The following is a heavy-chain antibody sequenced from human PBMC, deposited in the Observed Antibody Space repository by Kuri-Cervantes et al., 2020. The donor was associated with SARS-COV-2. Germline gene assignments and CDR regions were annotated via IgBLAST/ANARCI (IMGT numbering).Heavy chain of an antibody. CDR2: LDTSGST. D-gene: IGHD6-13*01. J-gene: IGHJ4*02. Sequence: SETLSLTCAVSGVSVSGGTYYWSWIRQPAGKGLEWIGHLDTSGSTTYNPSLKSRVTISLDTSNNQVSLKLSSVTAADTAVYYCASSSWYKYYFDYWGQGTLVTVSS. CDR3: ASSSWYKYYFDY. V-gene: IGHV4-61*10. CDR1: GVSVSGGTYY.